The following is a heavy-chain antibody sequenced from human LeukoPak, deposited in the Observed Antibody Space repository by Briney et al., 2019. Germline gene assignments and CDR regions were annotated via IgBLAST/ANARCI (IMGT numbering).Heavy chain of an antibody. J-gene: IGHJ6*02. CDR3: ARSLPGTMLRGYGIDV. CDR1: GYSFTNYW. Sequence: GESLKISCKASGYSFTNYWIGWVRQMPGNGLELIGIIYPGDSDTRYRPSFQGRVTISADKSKSTAYLQWGSLKASDTAMYYCARSLPGTMLRGYGIDVWGQGTTATVSS. D-gene: IGHD3-10*01. CDR2: IYPGDSDT. V-gene: IGHV5-51*01.